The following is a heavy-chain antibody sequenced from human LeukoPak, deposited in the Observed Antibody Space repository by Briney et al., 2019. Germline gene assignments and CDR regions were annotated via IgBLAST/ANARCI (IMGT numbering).Heavy chain of an antibody. Sequence: SETLSLTCTVSGGSISSYYWSRIRQPPGKGLEWIGYIYYSGSTNYNPSLKSRVTISVDTSKNQFSLKLSSVTAADTAVYYCASLTSNGYYYYGMDVWGQGTTVTVSS. CDR2: IYYSGST. CDR3: ASLTSNGYYYYGMDV. CDR1: GGSISSYY. V-gene: IGHV4-59*01. J-gene: IGHJ6*02. D-gene: IGHD3-16*01.